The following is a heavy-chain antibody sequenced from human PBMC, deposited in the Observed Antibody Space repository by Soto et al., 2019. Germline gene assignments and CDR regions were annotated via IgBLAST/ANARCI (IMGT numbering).Heavy chain of an antibody. D-gene: IGHD2-15*01. J-gene: IGHJ4*02. CDR3: AKMFLAQWWYPDY. V-gene: IGHV1-46*01. Sequence: VASVKVSCKASGYTFTSYYMHWVRQAPGQGLEWMGIINPSGGSTNYAQKFQGRVTISRDNDNNALYLQMNSLRAEDTAVYYCAKMFLAQWWYPDYWGQGALVTVSS. CDR1: GYTFTSYY. CDR2: INPSGGST.